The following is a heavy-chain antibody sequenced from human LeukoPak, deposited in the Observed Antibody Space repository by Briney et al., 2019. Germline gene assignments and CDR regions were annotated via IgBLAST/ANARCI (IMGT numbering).Heavy chain of an antibody. J-gene: IGHJ4*02. CDR2: IKQDGSEI. CDR3: ARARWVSGCYYFDY. D-gene: IGHD6-19*01. V-gene: IGHV3-7*01. Sequence: PGGSLRLSCAASGFTLNNYWMSWVRQAPGKGLEWVANIKQDGSEIYYVDSVKGRFTISRDNAKNSLYLQMNSLRAEDTAVYYCARARWVSGCYYFDYWGQGTLVTVSS. CDR1: GFTLNNYW.